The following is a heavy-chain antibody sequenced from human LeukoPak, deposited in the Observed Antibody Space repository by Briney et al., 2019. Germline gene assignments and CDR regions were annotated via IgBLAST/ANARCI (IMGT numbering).Heavy chain of an antibody. Sequence: SETLSLTCTVSGGSISSYYWSWIRQPAGKGLEWIGRIYTSGSTNYNPSLKSRVTMSVDTSKNQFSLKLSSVTAADTAVYYCARDSMGYCSSTSCAHYYYYMDVWGKGTTVTVSS. J-gene: IGHJ6*03. CDR2: IYTSGST. CDR1: GGSISSYY. V-gene: IGHV4-4*07. D-gene: IGHD2-2*01. CDR3: ARDSMGYCSSTSCAHYYYYMDV.